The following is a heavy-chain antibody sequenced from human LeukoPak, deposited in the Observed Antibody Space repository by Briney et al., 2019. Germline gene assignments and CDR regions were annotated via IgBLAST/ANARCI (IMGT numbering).Heavy chain of an antibody. CDR2: INPNSGGT. J-gene: IGHJ5*02. CDR1: GYTFTGYY. CDR3: AREREGCSSTSCFNWFDP. Sequence: VASVKVSCKASGYTFTGYYMHWVRQAPGQGLEWMGWINPNSGGTNYAQKFQGRVTMTRDTSVSTAYMELSRLRSDDTAVYYCAREREGCSSTSCFNWFDPWGQGTLVTVSS. D-gene: IGHD2-2*01. V-gene: IGHV1-2*02.